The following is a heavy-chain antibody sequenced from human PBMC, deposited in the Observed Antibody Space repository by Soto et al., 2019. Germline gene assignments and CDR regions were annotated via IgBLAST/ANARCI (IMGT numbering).Heavy chain of an antibody. CDR3: ARGPHKLDNSLDP. V-gene: IGHV1-2*04. D-gene: IGHD6-13*01. J-gene: IGHJ5*02. CDR2: INPNSGGT. Sequence: VASVKVSCKASGYTFTGYYMHWVRQAPGQGLEWMGWINPNSGGTNYAQKFQGWVTMTRDTSISTAYMELSRLRSDDTAVYYCARGPHKLDNSLDPWDQGTLVT. CDR1: GYTFTGYY.